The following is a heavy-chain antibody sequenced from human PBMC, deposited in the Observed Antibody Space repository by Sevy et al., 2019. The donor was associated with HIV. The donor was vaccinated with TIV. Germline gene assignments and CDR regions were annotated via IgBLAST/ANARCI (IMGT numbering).Heavy chain of an antibody. CDR2: MYHGGSI. CDR1: GFSVSDND. V-gene: IGHV3-66*01. D-gene: IGHD2-21*02. Sequence: GGSLRLSCAASGFSVSDNDMNWVRQAPGKGLEWVSLMYHGGSILYADSVRSRFITSRDKSKNTLYLQMNSLRGEDTAVYYCARFSGLLRDFWGQGTLVTVSS. J-gene: IGHJ4*02. CDR3: ARFSGLLRDF.